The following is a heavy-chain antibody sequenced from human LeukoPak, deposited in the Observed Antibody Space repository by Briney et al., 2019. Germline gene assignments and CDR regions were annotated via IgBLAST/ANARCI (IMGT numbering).Heavy chain of an antibody. V-gene: IGHV4-31*03. Sequence: PSETLSLTRTVSGGSINSAGYNWYWIRQPPGKGLEWIGYIYYSGSTYYNPSLKSRLTISIDTSKNQFSLRLSSVTAADTAVYYCARDLGRYCSSTTCPRWFDPWGQGTLVTVSS. CDR3: ARDLGRYCSSTTCPRWFDP. J-gene: IGHJ5*02. D-gene: IGHD2-2*01. CDR1: GGSINSAGYN. CDR2: IYYSGST.